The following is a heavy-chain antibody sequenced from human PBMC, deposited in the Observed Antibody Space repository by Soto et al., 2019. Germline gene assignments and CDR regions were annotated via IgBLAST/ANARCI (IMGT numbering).Heavy chain of an antibody. D-gene: IGHD5-18*01. Sequence: LRLSCTASGFTFGDYAMSWVRQAPGKGLEWVGFIRSKAYGGTTEYAASVKGRFTISRDDSKSIAYLQMNSLKTEDTAVYYCARSSAYTFGSKAYSFDYWGQGTLVTVSS. CDR2: IRSKAYGGTT. CDR3: ARSSAYTFGSKAYSFDY. CDR1: GFTFGDYA. J-gene: IGHJ4*02. V-gene: IGHV3-49*04.